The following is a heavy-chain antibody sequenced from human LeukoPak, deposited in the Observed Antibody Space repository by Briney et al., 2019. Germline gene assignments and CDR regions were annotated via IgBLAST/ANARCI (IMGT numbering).Heavy chain of an antibody. V-gene: IGHV1-8*01. Sequence: GASVKVSCKASGYTFTIYDINWVRQDTGQGLEWMGWMNPNSGNTGYAQKFQGRVTMTRNTSISTAYMELSSLRSEDTAVYYCARGRERYYDSSGYYYWGQGTLVTVSS. CDR2: MNPNSGNT. CDR3: ARGRERYYDSSGYYY. J-gene: IGHJ4*02. CDR1: GYTFTIYD. D-gene: IGHD3-22*01.